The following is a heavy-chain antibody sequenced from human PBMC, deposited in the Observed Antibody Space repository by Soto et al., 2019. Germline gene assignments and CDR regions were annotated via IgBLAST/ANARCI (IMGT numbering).Heavy chain of an antibody. CDR2: IYYSGST. D-gene: IGHD3-9*01. V-gene: IGHV4-39*01. CDR1: GGSISSSSYY. CDR3: ARHLSPLADYDFLTSTPGWFDP. J-gene: IGHJ5*02. Sequence: SETLSLTCTVSGGSISSSSYYWGWIRQPPGKGLEWIGSIYYSGSTYYNPSLKSRITISVDTSKNQFSLKLSSVTAADTAVYYCARHLSPLADYDFLTSTPGWFDPWGQGTLVTVSS.